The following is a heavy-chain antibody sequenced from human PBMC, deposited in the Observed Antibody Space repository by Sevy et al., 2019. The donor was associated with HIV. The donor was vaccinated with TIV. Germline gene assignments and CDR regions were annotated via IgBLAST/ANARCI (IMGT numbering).Heavy chain of an antibody. V-gene: IGHV3-23*01. CDR3: AKEVVKYYYGSGSTFDY. Sequence: GGSLRLSCAASGFTFSSYAMSWVRQAPGKGLEWVSAISGSGGSTYYADSVKGRFTISRDNSKNTLYLQMNSLRAEDTAVYYCAKEVVKYYYGSGSTFDYGGQGTLVTVSS. J-gene: IGHJ4*02. CDR1: GFTFSSYA. CDR2: ISGSGGST. D-gene: IGHD3-10*01.